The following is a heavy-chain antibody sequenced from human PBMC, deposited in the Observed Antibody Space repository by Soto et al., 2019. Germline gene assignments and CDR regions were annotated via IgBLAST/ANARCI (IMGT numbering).Heavy chain of an antibody. CDR3: ARARCDVNGYYIDY. D-gene: IGHD2-8*01. J-gene: IGHJ4*02. Sequence: EVQLVEYGGDLVQPGGSLRLSCVASGFTFSGYSMNWVRQAPGKGLEWLSYIISSSSPIHYADSVKGRFTISRDNAKNSLYMQLNSLRAEDTAVYDCARARCDVNGYYIDYWGQGTPVTVSS. CDR1: GFTFSGYS. V-gene: IGHV3-48*01. CDR2: IISSSSPI.